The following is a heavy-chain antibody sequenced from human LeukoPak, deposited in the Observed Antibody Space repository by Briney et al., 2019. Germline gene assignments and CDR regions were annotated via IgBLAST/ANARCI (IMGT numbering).Heavy chain of an antibody. V-gene: IGHV3-30*02. CDR2: IRNDGSNE. J-gene: IGHJ4*02. CDR1: GFTFSDYG. Sequence: PGGSLRLSCAASGFTFSDYGMHWVRQAPGKGLEWVAFIRNDGSNEYYPDSVKGRFTISRDNSRNTLYLQMNSLRPEDTAVYYCAKGDSSGSSSDYWGQGTLVTVSS. D-gene: IGHD6-19*01. CDR3: AKGDSSGSSSDY.